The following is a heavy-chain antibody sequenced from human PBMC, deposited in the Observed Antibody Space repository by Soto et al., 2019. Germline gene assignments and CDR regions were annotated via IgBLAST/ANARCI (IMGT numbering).Heavy chain of an antibody. CDR3: ARAPTSRLTKPRIFYFDF. CDR1: GGSISIGLYS. D-gene: IGHD2-8*01. J-gene: IGHJ4*02. Sequence: PSDPLSLTCAVSGGSISIGLYSWTWLRQPPGKGLEALGYIYHSGSTYYSPSLKNRVTISIEKSKNQFSLNLRSMTAADTAMYYRARAPTSRLTKPRIFYFDFWGQGILVTVS. V-gene: IGHV4-30-2*01. CDR2: IYHSGST.